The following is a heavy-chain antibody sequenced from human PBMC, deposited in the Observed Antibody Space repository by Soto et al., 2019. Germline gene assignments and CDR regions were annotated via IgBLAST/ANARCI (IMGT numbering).Heavy chain of an antibody. D-gene: IGHD4-17*01. Sequence: SVKVSCKASGGTFSSYAISWVRQAPGQGLEWMGGIIPIFGTANYAQKFQGRVTITADESTSTAYMELSSLRSEDTAVYYCARDMRGDYGDSPYYFDYWGQGTLVTVSS. CDR2: IIPIFGTA. CDR1: GGTFSSYA. V-gene: IGHV1-69*13. J-gene: IGHJ4*02. CDR3: ARDMRGDYGDSPYYFDY.